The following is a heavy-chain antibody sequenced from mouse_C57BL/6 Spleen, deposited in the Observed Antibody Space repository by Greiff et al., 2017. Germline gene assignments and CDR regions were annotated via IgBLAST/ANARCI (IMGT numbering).Heavy chain of an antibody. CDR1: GFTFSSYA. J-gene: IGHJ2*01. CDR3: TRWDYYGSSYGY. Sequence: EVQLVESGEGLVKPGGSLKLSCAASGFTFSSYAMSWVRQTPEKRLEWVAYISSGGDYIYYADTVKGRFTISRDNARNTLYLQMSSLKSEDTAMYYCTRWDYYGSSYGYWGQGTTLTVSS. V-gene: IGHV5-9-1*02. D-gene: IGHD1-1*01. CDR2: ISSGGDYI.